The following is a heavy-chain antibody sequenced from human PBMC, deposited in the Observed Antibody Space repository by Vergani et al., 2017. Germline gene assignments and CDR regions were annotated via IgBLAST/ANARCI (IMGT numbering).Heavy chain of an antibody. Sequence: QVQLQQWGAGLLKPSETLSLTCAVYGGSFSGYYWSWIRQPPGQGLEWIGEINHSGSTNYNPSLKSRVTISVDTSKNQFSLKLSSVTAADTAVYYCARGLGTTVTPIDYWGQGTLVTVSS. CDR2: INHSGST. CDR3: ARGLGTTVTPIDY. D-gene: IGHD4-17*01. J-gene: IGHJ4*02. V-gene: IGHV4-34*01. CDR1: GGSFSGYY.